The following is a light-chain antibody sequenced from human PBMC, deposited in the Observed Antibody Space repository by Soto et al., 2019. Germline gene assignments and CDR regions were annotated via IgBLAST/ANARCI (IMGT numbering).Light chain of an antibody. J-gene: IGKJ1*01. CDR2: GAS. CDR3: QQYGSSPWT. CDR1: QSVSSSY. V-gene: IGKV3-20*01. Sequence: EIVLTQSPGTLSLSPGERATLSCRASQSVSSSYLAWYQQKPGQAPRPLIYGASSRAPGIPDRFGGSGSGTDFTLIISSLEPEDFVVYYCQQYGSSPWTFGQGTKVEIK.